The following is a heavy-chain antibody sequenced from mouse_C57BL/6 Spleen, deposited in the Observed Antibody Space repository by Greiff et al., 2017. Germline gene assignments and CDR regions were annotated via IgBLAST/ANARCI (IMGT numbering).Heavy chain of an antibody. Sequence: QVQLQQSGAELVKPGASVKISCKASGYAFSSYWMNWVKQRPGKGLEWIGQIYPGDGDTNYNGKFKGKATLTADKSSSTAYMHLSSLTSEDSAVYFCARSPVGYAMDYWGQGTSVTVSS. CDR1: GYAFSSYW. J-gene: IGHJ4*01. V-gene: IGHV1-80*01. CDR2: IYPGDGDT. CDR3: ARSPVGYAMDY.